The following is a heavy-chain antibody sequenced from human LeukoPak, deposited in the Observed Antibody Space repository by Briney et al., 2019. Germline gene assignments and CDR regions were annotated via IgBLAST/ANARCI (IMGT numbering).Heavy chain of an antibody. J-gene: IGHJ4*02. CDR2: ISAYNGNT. V-gene: IGHV1-18*01. CDR3: ARYILTGYGRTPGLGNDY. D-gene: IGHD3-9*01. CDR1: GYTFTIYG. Sequence: ASVTVSCKASGYTFTIYGISWVRQAPGQGLEWMGWISAYNGNTNYAQKLQGRVTMTTDTSTSTAYMELRSLRSDDTAVYYCARYILTGYGRTPGLGNDYWGQGTLVTVSS.